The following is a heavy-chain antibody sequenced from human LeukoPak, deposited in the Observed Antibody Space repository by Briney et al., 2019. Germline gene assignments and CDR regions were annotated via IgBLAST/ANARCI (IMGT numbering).Heavy chain of an antibody. J-gene: IGHJ4*02. D-gene: IGHD1-26*01. CDR1: GFTFSSYG. Sequence: PGRSLRLSCAASGFTFSSYGIHWVRQAPGKGLEWVAVIWHDGSYKYYADSVKGRFTISRDSSKNMLFLEMNSLRAEDTAVYYCARESTGSYSGIDYWGQGTPVTVSA. CDR2: IWHDGSYK. CDR3: ARESTGSYSGIDY. V-gene: IGHV3-33*01.